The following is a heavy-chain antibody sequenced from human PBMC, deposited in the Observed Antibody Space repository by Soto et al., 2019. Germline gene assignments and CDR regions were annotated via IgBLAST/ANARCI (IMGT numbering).Heavy chain of an antibody. CDR2: VIGSGVNV. CDR1: GFTFSNYA. Sequence: PWGSLRLSCTASGFTFSNYAINWVRLAPGKRLEWVSSVIGSGVNVFYADSVKGRFTISRDNSKNTVYLEMNSLRADDTAEYFCAKGSAFECKGAICYPFDDWGRGTLVTGSS. D-gene: IGHD3-10*01. CDR3: AKGSAFECKGAICYPFDD. J-gene: IGHJ4*02. V-gene: IGHV3-23*01.